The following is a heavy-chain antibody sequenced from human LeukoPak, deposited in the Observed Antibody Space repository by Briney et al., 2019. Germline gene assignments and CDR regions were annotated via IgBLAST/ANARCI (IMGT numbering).Heavy chain of an antibody. CDR2: IYYSGST. CDR1: GGSISSSSYY. V-gene: IGHV4-39*07. D-gene: IGHD1-26*01. J-gene: IGHJ3*02. CDR3: VREYSGRTFDI. Sequence: SETLSLTCTVSGGSISSSSYYWGWIRQPPGKGLEWIGSIYYSGSTYYNPSLKSRVTISVDTSKNQFSLKLSSVTAADTAVYYCVREYSGRTFDIWGQGTMVTVSS.